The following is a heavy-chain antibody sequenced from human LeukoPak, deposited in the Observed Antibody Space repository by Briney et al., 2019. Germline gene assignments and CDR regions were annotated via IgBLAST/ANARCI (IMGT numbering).Heavy chain of an antibody. D-gene: IGHD3-22*01. CDR1: GFTFSSYA. CDR3: AKAPDSSGNSP. Sequence: PGGSLRLSCAASGFTFSSYAMSWVRQAPGKGLEWVSAISGSGGSTYYADSVKGRFTISRDNSKNTLYLQMNSLRAVDTALYYCAKAPDSSGNSPWGQGTLVTVSS. V-gene: IGHV3-23*01. J-gene: IGHJ5*02. CDR2: ISGSGGST.